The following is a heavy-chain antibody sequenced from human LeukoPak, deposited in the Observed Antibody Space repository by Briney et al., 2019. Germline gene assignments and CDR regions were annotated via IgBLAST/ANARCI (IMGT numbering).Heavy chain of an antibody. CDR3: AKVPTYYYDSRGEYYFDY. Sequence: PGGSLRLSCAASGFTFSSYAMRWVRQAPGKGLEWVSAISGSGDNTYYADSVKGRFTISRDNSKNTLYLQMNSLRGGDTAVYYCAKVPTYYYDSRGEYYFDYWGQGTLVTVSS. D-gene: IGHD3-22*01. CDR1: GFTFSSYA. J-gene: IGHJ4*02. CDR2: ISGSGDNT. V-gene: IGHV3-23*01.